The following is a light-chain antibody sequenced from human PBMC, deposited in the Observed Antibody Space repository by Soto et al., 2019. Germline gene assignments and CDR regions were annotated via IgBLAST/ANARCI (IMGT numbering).Light chain of an antibody. CDR1: QNINNY. Sequence: DIQMNQSSSSLSASVGDRVTIICQASQNINNYLNWYQQKPGRAPKLLIYDASNLEAGVPSRFRGSGSGTDFTFTISRLPPEDIATYYCPQYENLPTFGQGTRLEIK. CDR2: DAS. J-gene: IGKJ5*01. V-gene: IGKV1-33*01. CDR3: PQYENLPT.